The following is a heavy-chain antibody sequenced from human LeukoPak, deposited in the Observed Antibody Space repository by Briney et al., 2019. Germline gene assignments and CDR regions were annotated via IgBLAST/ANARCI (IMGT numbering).Heavy chain of an antibody. CDR3: ARDGGATPFDY. J-gene: IGHJ4*02. V-gene: IGHV4-59*01. Sequence: SETLSPTCTVSGGSISSYYWSWIRQPPGKGLEWIGYIYYSGSTNYNPSLKSRVTISVDTSKNQFSLKLSSVTAADTAVYYCARDGGATPFDYWGQGTLVTVSS. CDR1: GGSISSYY. CDR2: IYYSGST. D-gene: IGHD5-12*01.